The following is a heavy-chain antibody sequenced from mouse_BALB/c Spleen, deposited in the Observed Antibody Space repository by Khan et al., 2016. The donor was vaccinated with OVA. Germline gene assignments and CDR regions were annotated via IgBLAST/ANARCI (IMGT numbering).Heavy chain of an antibody. CDR2: LSYSGST. J-gene: IGHJ2*01. Sequence: VQLQQSGPGLVKPSQSLSLTCTVTGYSITSGYGWNWIRQFPGNKLEWMGYLSYSGSTNYNPSLKSRITITRDTSKNQFFLQLNSVTTEDTATSYCARTARIKYWGQGTTLTVSS. CDR3: ARTARIKY. D-gene: IGHD1-2*01. V-gene: IGHV3-2*02. CDR1: GYSITSGYG.